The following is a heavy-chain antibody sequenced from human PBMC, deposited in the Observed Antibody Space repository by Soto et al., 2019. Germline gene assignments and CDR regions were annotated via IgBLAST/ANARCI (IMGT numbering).Heavy chain of an antibody. CDR2: ISAYNGNT. CDR3: ARRVPFGRGYYTDWFDP. J-gene: IGHJ5*02. V-gene: IGHV1-18*04. CDR1: GYAFTSYG. Sequence: SAKVSFRASGYAFTSYGISWVRQAPGQGLEWMGWISAYNGNTNYAQKLQGRVTMTTDTSTSTAYMELRSLRSDDTAVYYCARRVPFGRGYYTDWFDPWGQGTLVTVSS. D-gene: IGHD3-3*01.